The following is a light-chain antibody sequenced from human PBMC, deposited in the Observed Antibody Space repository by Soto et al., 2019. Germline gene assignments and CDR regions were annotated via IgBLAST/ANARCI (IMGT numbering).Light chain of an antibody. J-gene: IGKJ4*01. CDR3: QQYYCTPLT. V-gene: IGKV4-1*01. CDR1: QSVLYSSNNKNY. Sequence: DIVMTQSPDSLAVSLGERATINCKSSQSVLYSSNNKNYFAWYQQKPGQPPKLLIYWASTRESGVPDRFSGSGSGTDFTLTISSLQAEDVAVYYCQQYYCTPLTFGGGTKVEIK. CDR2: WAS.